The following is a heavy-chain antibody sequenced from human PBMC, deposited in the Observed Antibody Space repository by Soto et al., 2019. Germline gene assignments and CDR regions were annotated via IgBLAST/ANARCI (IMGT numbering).Heavy chain of an antibody. CDR1: GYTFTSYY. V-gene: IGHV1-46*01. CDR3: ARIGQQLGLSFDY. Sequence: QVQLVQSGPGVKKPGASVKVPCKASGYTFTSYYWNWVRQPPEQGLEWRGKINPSGGSTSYAQKFQGRVTMTRDTSTSTVYMELSSLRSEDTAVYYCARIGQQLGLSFDYWGQGTLVTVSS. J-gene: IGHJ4*02. D-gene: IGHD6-13*01. CDR2: INPSGGST.